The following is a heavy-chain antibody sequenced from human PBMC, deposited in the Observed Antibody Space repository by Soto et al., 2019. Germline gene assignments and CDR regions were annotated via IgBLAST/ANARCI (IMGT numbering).Heavy chain of an antibody. CDR1: GGSFSGYY. CDR2: INHSGST. J-gene: IGHJ4*02. D-gene: IGHD3-3*01. CDR3: ARGRSSGYFVTL. Sequence: PSETLSLTCAVYGGSFSGYYWSWIRQPPGKGLEWIGEINHSGSTNYNPSLKSRVTISVDTSKNQFSLKLSSVTAADTAVYYCARGRSSGYFVTLWGQGNLVTVSS. V-gene: IGHV4-34*01.